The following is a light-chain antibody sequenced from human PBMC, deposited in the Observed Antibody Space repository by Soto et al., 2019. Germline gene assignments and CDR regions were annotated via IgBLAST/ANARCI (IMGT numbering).Light chain of an antibody. J-gene: IGKJ1*01. Sequence: EIVMTQSPATLSVSPGERATLSCRASQSVSSNLVWYQQKPGQAPRLLIYGASTRATGIPARFSGSGSGTEFTLTISSLLSEDFAVYFCPQYNNWPRTFGQGTKVHIK. CDR2: GAS. CDR3: PQYNNWPRT. V-gene: IGKV3-15*01. CDR1: QSVSSN.